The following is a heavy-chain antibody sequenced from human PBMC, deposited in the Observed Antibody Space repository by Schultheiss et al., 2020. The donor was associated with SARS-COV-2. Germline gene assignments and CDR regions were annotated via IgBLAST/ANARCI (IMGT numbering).Heavy chain of an antibody. D-gene: IGHD7-27*01. CDR2: IYHSGST. V-gene: IGHV4-38-2*02. CDR1: GYSISSGYY. J-gene: IGHJ6*02. Sequence: SETLSLTCAVSGYSISSGYYWGWIRQPPGKGLEWIGSIYHSGSTYYNPSLKSRVTISVDTSKNQFSLKLSSVTAADTAVYYCARDWGSRHYYYYYGMDVWGQGTTVTVSS. CDR3: ARDWGSRHYYYYYGMDV.